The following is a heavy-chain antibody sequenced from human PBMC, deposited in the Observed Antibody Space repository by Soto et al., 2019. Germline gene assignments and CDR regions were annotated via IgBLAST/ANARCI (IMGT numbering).Heavy chain of an antibody. Sequence: SETLSLTCTVSGGSMSNYYWSWIRQPPGKGLEWIGYIYYIGSTNYNPSLKSRVTMSVDTSRNQFSLKLSSVTAADTAVYFCARSRITVAARPDALDVWGQGTLVTVSS. CDR3: ARSRITVAARPDALDV. D-gene: IGHD6-6*01. CDR2: IYYIGST. CDR1: GGSMSNYY. V-gene: IGHV4-59*12. J-gene: IGHJ3*01.